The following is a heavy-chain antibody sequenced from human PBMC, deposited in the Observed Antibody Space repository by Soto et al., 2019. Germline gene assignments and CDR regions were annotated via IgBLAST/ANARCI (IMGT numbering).Heavy chain of an antibody. CDR1: GFTFNDFE. V-gene: IGHV3-48*03. D-gene: IGHD3-10*01. J-gene: IGHJ4*02. CDR2: IDGSGATK. Sequence: PGGSLRLSCGVSGFTFNDFEMNWVRQAPGKGPEWLAYIDGSGATKKYADSVMGRFTISRDNPNNSLFLQMSSLSAADTAIWYCARGFGRFNYGGQGTLVSVSS. CDR3: ARGFGRFNY.